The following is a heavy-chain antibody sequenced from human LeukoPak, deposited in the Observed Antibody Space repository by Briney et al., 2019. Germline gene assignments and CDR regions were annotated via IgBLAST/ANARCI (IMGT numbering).Heavy chain of an antibody. Sequence: SLRLSCAASGVTFNSYPMHCVRQAPGRGLEWLAVIAYNGSIKLRADSVERRFTISRDYAQNSIYLQMNRLRPEDTTVYYCARDSIRGSPDYLDYWGQGTLVSVST. CDR2: IAYNGSIK. V-gene: IGHV3-30*04. J-gene: IGHJ4*02. D-gene: IGHD3-16*01. CDR1: GVTFNSYP. CDR3: ARDSIRGSPDYLDY.